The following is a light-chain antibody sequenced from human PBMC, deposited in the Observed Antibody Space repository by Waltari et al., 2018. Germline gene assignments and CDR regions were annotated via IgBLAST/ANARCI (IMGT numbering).Light chain of an antibody. CDR3: NSCTGDSTLI. V-gene: IGLV2-14*01. CDR2: DVD. CDR1: SSDVGGYND. J-gene: IGLJ2*01. Sequence: QSALTQPAFVSGSPGQSITISCTGTSSDVGGYNDVSLYQQHPGKAPNSIIYDVDKRPSGVSHRFSGSKSGNTASLTSSGLQVEDEADYYCNSCTGDSTLIFGGGTKVTVL.